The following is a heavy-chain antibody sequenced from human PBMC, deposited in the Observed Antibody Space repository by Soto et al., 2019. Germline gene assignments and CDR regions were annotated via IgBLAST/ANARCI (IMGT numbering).Heavy chain of an antibody. Sequence: PGGSLRLSCAASGFTFSSSWMHWVRQAPRKGLVWVSHINSDGTDTNYADSVKGRFTISRDNAKNTVYLQMNSLRAEDTAVYYCARDWSYALNYWGQGSLVTVSS. D-gene: IGHD3-16*01. CDR1: GFTFSSSW. CDR2: INSDGTDT. CDR3: ARDWSYALNY. J-gene: IGHJ4*02. V-gene: IGHV3-74*01.